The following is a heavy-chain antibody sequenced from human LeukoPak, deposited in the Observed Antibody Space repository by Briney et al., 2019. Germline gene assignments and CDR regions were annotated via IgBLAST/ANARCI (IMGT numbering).Heavy chain of an antibody. CDR3: ARDRGFSYGIDF. Sequence: GGSLRLSCAASGFTFSDYWMSWVRQAPGKGLEWVANIQQDGSEKYYVDSVKGRFTISRDSAKKSLFLQVSSLRGEDTAVYYCARDRGFSYGIDFWGQGTLVTVSS. CDR2: IQQDGSEK. D-gene: IGHD5-18*01. CDR1: GFTFSDYW. V-gene: IGHV3-7*04. J-gene: IGHJ4*02.